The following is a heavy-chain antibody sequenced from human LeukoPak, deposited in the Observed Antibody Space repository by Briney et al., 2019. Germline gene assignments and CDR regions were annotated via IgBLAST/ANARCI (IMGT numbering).Heavy chain of an antibody. CDR1: GGTFSSYA. CDR2: IIPIFGTA. D-gene: IGHD3-22*01. Sequence: SVKVSCKASGGTFSSYAISWVRQAPGQGLEWMGGIIPIFGTANYAQKFQGRVTITTDESTSTACMELSSLRSEDTAVYYCVRGANYDSSGYARNYYYYMDVWGKGTTVTVSS. CDR3: VRGANYDSSGYARNYYYYMDV. J-gene: IGHJ6*03. V-gene: IGHV1-69*05.